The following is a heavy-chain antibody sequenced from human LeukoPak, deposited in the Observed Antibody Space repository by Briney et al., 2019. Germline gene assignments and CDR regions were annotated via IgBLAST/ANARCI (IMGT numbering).Heavy chain of an antibody. CDR2: INAGNGNT. J-gene: IGHJ6*04. CDR1: GYTFTSYA. V-gene: IGHV1-3*01. D-gene: IGHD3-22*01. CDR3: ASSVPLYYYDSSGYYRGSYYYGMDV. Sequence: ASVKVSCKASGYTFTSYAMHWVRQAPGQRLEWVGWINAGNGNTKYSQKFQGRVTITRDTSASTAYMELSSPRSEDTAVYYCASSVPLYYYDSSGYYRGSYYYGMDVWGKGTTVTVSS.